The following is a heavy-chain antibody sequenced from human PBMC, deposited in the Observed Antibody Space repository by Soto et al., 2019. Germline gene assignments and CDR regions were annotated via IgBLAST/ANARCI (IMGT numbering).Heavy chain of an antibody. Sequence: GASVKVSCKASGYTFTSYGISWVRQAPGQGLEWMGWISAYNGNTNYAQKLQGRVTMTTDTSTSTAYMELRSLRSDDTAVYYCARGKYSGYDPWSYYYYGMDVWGQGTTVTVSS. CDR2: ISAYNGNT. J-gene: IGHJ6*02. D-gene: IGHD5-12*01. CDR1: GYTFTSYG. CDR3: ARGKYSGYDPWSYYYYGMDV. V-gene: IGHV1-18*01.